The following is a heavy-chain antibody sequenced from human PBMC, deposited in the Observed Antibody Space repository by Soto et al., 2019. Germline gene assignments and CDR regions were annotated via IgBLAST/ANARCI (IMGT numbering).Heavy chain of an antibody. J-gene: IGHJ4*02. CDR2: ISGSGGST. V-gene: IGHV3-23*01. D-gene: IGHD6-19*01. Sequence: PGGSLGLSCAASGFTFSSYAMSWVRQAPGKGLEWVSAISGSGGSTYYADSVRGRFTISRDNSKNTLYLQMNSLRAEDTAVYYWAKDLIAVLPSHIADWGQGNMV. CDR3: AKDLIAVLPSHIAD. CDR1: GFTFSSYA.